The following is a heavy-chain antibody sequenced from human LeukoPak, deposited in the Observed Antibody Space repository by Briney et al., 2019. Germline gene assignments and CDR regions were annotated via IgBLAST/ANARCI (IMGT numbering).Heavy chain of an antibody. CDR1: GFNFSTYW. V-gene: IGHV3-7*01. D-gene: IGHD3-10*01. Sequence: GGSLRLSCTASGFNFSTYWMTWVRQVPGKGLEWVANIKEDGSEIYYVDAVKGRFSISRDNAKTSLYLQMHSLSVADTGLYYCVTDQTGRHPYFFNYWGQGTLVTVSS. CDR3: VTDQTGRHPYFFNY. J-gene: IGHJ4*02. CDR2: IKEDGSEI.